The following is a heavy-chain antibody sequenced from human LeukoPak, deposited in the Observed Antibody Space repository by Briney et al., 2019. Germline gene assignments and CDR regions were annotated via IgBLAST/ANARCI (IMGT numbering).Heavy chain of an antibody. CDR1: GGSIISYY. Sequence: SETLSLTCTVSGGSIISYYWSWIRQPPGQGLEWIAYIHSNGYTNYNPSLESRVTISVDTSKNQFSLKVSSVTAADTAVYYCAKRQGPNSGNCDWFDPWGQGTLVTVSS. J-gene: IGHJ5*02. V-gene: IGHV4-4*09. D-gene: IGHD1-26*01. CDR2: IHSNGYT. CDR3: AKRQGPNSGNCDWFDP.